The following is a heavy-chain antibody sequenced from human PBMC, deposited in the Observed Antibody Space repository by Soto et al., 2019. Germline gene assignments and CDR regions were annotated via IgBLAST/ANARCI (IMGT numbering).Heavy chain of an antibody. CDR2: IWYDGSNK. V-gene: IGHV3-33*01. Sequence: GGSLRLSCAASGFTFSSYGMHWVRQAPGKGLEWVAVIWYDGSNKYYADSVKGRFTISRDNSKNTLYLQMNSLRAEDTAVYYCARDRRPYGSGSYSMDVWGQGTTVTVSS. CDR1: GFTFSSYG. CDR3: ARDRRPYGSGSYSMDV. D-gene: IGHD3-10*01. J-gene: IGHJ6*02.